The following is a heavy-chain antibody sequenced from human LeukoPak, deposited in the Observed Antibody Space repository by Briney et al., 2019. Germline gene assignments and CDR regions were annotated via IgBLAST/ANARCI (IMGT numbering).Heavy chain of an antibody. CDR1: SGSISTSNYY. D-gene: IGHD3-22*01. J-gene: IGHJ3*02. CDR2: IFYSGST. Sequence: PSETLSLTCTVSSGSISTSNYYWRSVRQPPGKALERIGNIFYSGSTYYSPSLKSRVTISLDTSRNQFSLKLNSVTAADTAVYYCAKTNGYCLIDIWGDGAMVTASS. CDR3: AKTNGYCLIDI. V-gene: IGHV4-39*07.